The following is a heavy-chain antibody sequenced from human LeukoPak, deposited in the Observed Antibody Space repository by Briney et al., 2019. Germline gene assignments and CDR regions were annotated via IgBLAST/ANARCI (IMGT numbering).Heavy chain of an antibody. CDR3: AKDPPSNYYYDSSGYYRFDY. D-gene: IGHD3-22*01. Sequence: VKGRFTISRDDSKNTLYLQMNSLRAEDTAVYYCAKDPPSNYYYDSSGYYRFDYWGQGTLVTVSS. J-gene: IGHJ4*02. V-gene: IGHV3-23*01.